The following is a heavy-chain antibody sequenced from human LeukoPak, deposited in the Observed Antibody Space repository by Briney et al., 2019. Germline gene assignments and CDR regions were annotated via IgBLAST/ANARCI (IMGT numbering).Heavy chain of an antibody. CDR1: GGSVSSYS. J-gene: IGHJ4*02. D-gene: IGHD2-2*02. Sequence: NTSETLSPTCTVSGGSVSSYSWSWIRQPPGKGLEWIGYFYYSGSTNYNPSLKSRVTISVDTSKSQFSLNLTSVTAADTAVYYCARTRSQAISAQYFDYWGQGTLVTVSS. V-gene: IGHV4-59*08. CDR3: ARTRSQAISAQYFDY. CDR2: FYYSGST.